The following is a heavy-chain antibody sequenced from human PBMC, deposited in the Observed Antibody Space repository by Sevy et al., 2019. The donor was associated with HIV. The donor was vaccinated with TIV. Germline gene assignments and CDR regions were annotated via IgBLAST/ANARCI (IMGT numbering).Heavy chain of an antibody. CDR1: GGSISASNYD. CDR2: IFYSGTT. CDR3: ARQGGIGVRAFDY. J-gene: IGHJ4*02. Sequence: SETLSLICTVSGGSISASNYDWGWIRQSPGMGLEWIGSIFYSGTTYFNPSLKSRVTISVDTSKNQFSRRLNSVTAAETAVYYCARQGGIGVRAFDYWGPGTLVTVSS. D-gene: IGHD3-10*01. V-gene: IGHV4-39*01.